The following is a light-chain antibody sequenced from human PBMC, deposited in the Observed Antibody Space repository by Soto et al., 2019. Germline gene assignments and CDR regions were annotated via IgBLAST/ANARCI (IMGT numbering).Light chain of an antibody. J-gene: IGLJ1*01. CDR3: SSYTSSSSYV. CDR1: SSDVGGYNY. V-gene: IGLV2-14*01. Sequence: QSALTQPAPVSGSPGQSITISCTGTSSDVGGYNYVSWYQQHPGKAPKLMIYEVSNRPSGVSNRFSGSKSGNTASLTISGLQAEDEADYYCSSYTSSSSYVFGTGTKCAVL. CDR2: EVS.